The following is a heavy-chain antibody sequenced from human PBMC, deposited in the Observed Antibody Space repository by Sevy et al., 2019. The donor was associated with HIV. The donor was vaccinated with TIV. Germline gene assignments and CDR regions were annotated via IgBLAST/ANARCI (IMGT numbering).Heavy chain of an antibody. J-gene: IGHJ5*02. Sequence: GGSLRLSCTASGFTFSSYDMNWVRQAPGKGLEWVSKISSSGSSIYYADSMKGRFTITRDNAKNSLNLKMNSLRAADTAVYYCTRNGGAFDNGFDPWGQGTLVTVSS. CDR2: ISSSGSSI. CDR3: TRNGGAFDNGFDP. CDR1: GFTFSSYD. D-gene: IGHD2-8*01. V-gene: IGHV3-48*03.